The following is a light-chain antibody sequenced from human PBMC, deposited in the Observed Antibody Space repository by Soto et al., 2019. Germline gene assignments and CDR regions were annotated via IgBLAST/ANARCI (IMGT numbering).Light chain of an antibody. CDR1: QSVRSSF. CDR2: GAS. Sequence: ESVLTQSPGTLSLSPGERATLSCRASQSVRSSFLAWYQLKPGQAPRLLIYGASSRATGIPARCSGSGSGTDLTITISRLEPEDFAVYYCQQYDSSPWTFGQGTKVEI. J-gene: IGKJ1*01. CDR3: QQYDSSPWT. V-gene: IGKV3-20*01.